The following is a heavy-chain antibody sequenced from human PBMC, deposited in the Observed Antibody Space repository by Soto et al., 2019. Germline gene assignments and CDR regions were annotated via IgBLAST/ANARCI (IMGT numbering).Heavy chain of an antibody. CDR3: LTERGAGSCNGYSRADH. J-gene: IGHJ4*02. V-gene: IGHV3-15*01. CDR1: GFTFANAW. D-gene: IGHD2-15*01. Sequence: EVQLVESGGGLVKPGESLKLSCATSGFTFANAWMSWVRQAPGKGLAWVGRMKSKTDAGTTDFAAPVQGRFSISRDDSKNTWYLHMTTVKVEDTALYYWLTERGAGSCNGYSRADHWGQGTLVTVSS. CDR2: MKSKTDAGTT.